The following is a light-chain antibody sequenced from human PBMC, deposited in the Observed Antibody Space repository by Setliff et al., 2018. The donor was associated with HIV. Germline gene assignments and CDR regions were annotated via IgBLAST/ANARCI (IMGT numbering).Light chain of an antibody. Sequence: VLAQPPPTSGTPGQRVTISCSGSSSNIRTNAVNWYQQLSGTAPKLLIYSNHQRPSGVPDRFSGSKSGPSASLAISGLQSEDEADYYCASWDDSLNGQVFGTGTKVTVL. CDR2: SNH. CDR3: ASWDDSLNGQV. J-gene: IGLJ1*01. V-gene: IGLV1-44*01. CDR1: SSNIRTNA.